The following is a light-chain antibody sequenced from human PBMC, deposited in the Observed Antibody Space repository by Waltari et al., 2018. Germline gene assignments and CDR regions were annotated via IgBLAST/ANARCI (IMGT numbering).Light chain of an antibody. Sequence: DIVMTQSPDSLTVSLGQRATITCKSSQSVLNPSNKKNYLAWFQQKPVQPPKMIISWASTLESDVPDRFSGSGSATDFTLTIDSIQAEDVAVYFCQQYSSTVMYTFGQGTKLEI. CDR3: QQYSSTVMYT. CDR2: WAS. CDR1: QSVLNPSNKKNY. J-gene: IGKJ2*01. V-gene: IGKV4-1*01.